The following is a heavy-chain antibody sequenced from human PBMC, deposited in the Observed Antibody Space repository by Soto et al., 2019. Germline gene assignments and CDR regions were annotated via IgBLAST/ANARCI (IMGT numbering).Heavy chain of an antibody. V-gene: IGHV1-18*01. CDR1: VYIFFYYC. CDR3: VMVDNYVTPTPQDV. Sequence: ASVTVSCTASVYIFFYYCIACVRQAPGQGLEWMGWISPYTGNTHSATKVQGRLTMTTDTSTSTAYMDLGSLTSDDTAVYYCVMVDNYVTPTPQDVWGQGTTVTVSS. J-gene: IGHJ6*02. CDR2: ISPYTGNT. D-gene: IGHD3-16*01.